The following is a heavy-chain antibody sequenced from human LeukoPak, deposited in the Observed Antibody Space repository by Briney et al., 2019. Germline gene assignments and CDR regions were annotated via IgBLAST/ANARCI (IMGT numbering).Heavy chain of an antibody. CDR3: ARAAYYDILTGPLDY. V-gene: IGHV1-69*13. D-gene: IGHD3-9*01. CDR1: GGTFSSYA. Sequence: GASVKVSCKASGGTFSSYAISWVRQAPGQGLEWMGGIIPIFGTANYAQKFQGRVTITADESTSTAYMELSSLRSEDTAVYYCARAAYYDILTGPLDYWGQGTLVTVSS. CDR2: IIPIFGTA. J-gene: IGHJ4*02.